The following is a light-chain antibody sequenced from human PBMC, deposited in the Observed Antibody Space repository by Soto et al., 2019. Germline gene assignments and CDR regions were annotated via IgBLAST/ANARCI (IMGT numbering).Light chain of an antibody. J-gene: IGLJ1*01. CDR2: QVT. CDR1: PSDLAIYNY. CDR3: SSYTDSNNFV. Sequence: QSVMAQTSFVSGPPGQALTISCTGTPSDLAIYNYVSWYQQQPGKAPKLMIYQVTNRPSGVSNRFSGSRSGNTASLTISGLQAEDEADYYCSSYTDSNNFVFGTGTKVTVL. V-gene: IGLV2-14*01.